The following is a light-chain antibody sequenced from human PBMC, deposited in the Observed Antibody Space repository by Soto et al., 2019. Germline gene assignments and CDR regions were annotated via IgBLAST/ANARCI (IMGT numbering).Light chain of an antibody. CDR2: EVS. J-gene: IGLJ3*02. Sequence: QSALTQPPSASGSPGQSVTISCTGTSIDVGGYNYVSWYKQHPGKAPKLMIYEVSERPSGVPDRFHGSKSGNTASLTVSGLQAEDEADYYCSSYAGSNNWVFGGGTKVTVL. V-gene: IGLV2-8*01. CDR1: SIDVGGYNY. CDR3: SSYAGSNNWV.